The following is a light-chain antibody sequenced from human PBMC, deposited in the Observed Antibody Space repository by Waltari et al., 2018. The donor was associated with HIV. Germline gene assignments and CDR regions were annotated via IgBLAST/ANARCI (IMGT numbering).Light chain of an antibody. J-gene: IGLJ1*01. CDR2: DVS. Sequence: QSALTQPPPASGSPGQAATISCTGTRVDVGDSNTVSWYQQHPGKAPKLIIFDVSQQPSGVPDRFSGSKSGSTASLTISGLQTEDEADYFCCAYAAAHISYVFGSGTKVAVL. V-gene: IGLV2-11*01. CDR1: RVDVGDSNT. CDR3: CAYAAAHISYV.